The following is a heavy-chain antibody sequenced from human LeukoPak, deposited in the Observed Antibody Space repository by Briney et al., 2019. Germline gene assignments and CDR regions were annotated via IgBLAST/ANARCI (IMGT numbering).Heavy chain of an antibody. D-gene: IGHD3-22*01. CDR2: IYYTGSA. V-gene: IGHV4-39*01. Sequence: PSETLSLTCSVSGASITSSSFYWGWIRQPPGKGLEWIGSIYYTGSADYNPSLKSRVTISVDTSKNQFSLKLSSVTAADTAVYYCAGRSDSSGLYWGQGTLVTVSS. J-gene: IGHJ4*02. CDR1: GASITSSSFY. CDR3: AGRSDSSGLY.